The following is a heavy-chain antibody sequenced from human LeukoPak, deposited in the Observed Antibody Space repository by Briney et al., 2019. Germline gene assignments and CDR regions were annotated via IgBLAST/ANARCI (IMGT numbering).Heavy chain of an antibody. CDR1: GSSFTSYW. V-gene: IGHV5-51*01. CDR2: IYPGDSRT. Sequence: GESLKISCKGSGSSFTSYWIGWVRQTPGKGLEWMGVIYPGDSRTRYNPSFEGQVTISADKSITTAYLQWSSLKASDTAIYYCACRGFYSPWPGPWGQGTLVTVSS. D-gene: IGHD3-3*01. CDR3: ACRGFYSPWPGP. J-gene: IGHJ5*02.